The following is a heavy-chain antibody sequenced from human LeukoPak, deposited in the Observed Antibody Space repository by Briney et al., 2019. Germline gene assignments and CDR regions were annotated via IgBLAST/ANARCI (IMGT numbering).Heavy chain of an antibody. CDR3: ARPPFSSDGDAFDI. J-gene: IGHJ3*02. D-gene: IGHD5-24*01. Sequence: SETLSLTCTVSGGSISSGSYYWSWIRQPAGKGLEWIGRIYTSGSTNYNPSLKSRVTISVDTSKNQFSLKLSSVTAADTAVYYCARPPFSSDGDAFDIWGQGTMVTVSS. V-gene: IGHV4-61*02. CDR2: IYTSGST. CDR1: GGSISSGSYY.